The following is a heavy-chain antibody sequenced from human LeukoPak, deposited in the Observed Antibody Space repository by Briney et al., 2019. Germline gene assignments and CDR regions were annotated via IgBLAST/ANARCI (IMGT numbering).Heavy chain of an antibody. CDR1: GYTFTGYY. J-gene: IGHJ3*02. CDR2: INPNSGGT. CDR3: ARDRGIRYFDWLPRDAFDI. D-gene: IGHD3-9*01. V-gene: IGHV1-2*02. Sequence: ASVKVSCKASGYTFTGYYMHWVRQAPGQGLEWMGWINPNSGGTNYAQKFQGRVTMTRDTSISTAYMELSRLRSDDTAVYYCARDRGIRYFDWLPRDAFDIWGQGTVVTVSS.